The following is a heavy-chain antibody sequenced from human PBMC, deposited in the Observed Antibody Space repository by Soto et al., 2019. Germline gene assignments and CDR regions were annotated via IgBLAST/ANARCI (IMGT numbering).Heavy chain of an antibody. CDR3: AKDHPSRSGWQFDH. J-gene: IGHJ4*02. D-gene: IGHD6-19*01. CDR1: EFTFSTYG. Sequence: EVQLLESGGGLVQPGGSLRLSCAASEFTFSTYGMSWVRQAPGKGLEWVSAISGSGAGRYYADSVKGRFTISRDNSKNTLYLQMNSLSAEDTAVYYCAKDHPSRSGWQFDHWGQGTLVTVSS. CDR2: ISGSGAGR. V-gene: IGHV3-23*01.